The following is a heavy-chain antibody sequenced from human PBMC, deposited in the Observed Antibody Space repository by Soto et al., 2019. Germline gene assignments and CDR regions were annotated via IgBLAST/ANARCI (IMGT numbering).Heavy chain of an antibody. D-gene: IGHD3-16*01. CDR2: ILPIFGTA. CDR3: ARVERTNMIDGLNWFDP. CDR1: GGTFSSYA. Sequence: QVQLVQSGAEVKQPGSSVKVSCKASGGTFSSYAISWVRQAPGQGLEWMGGILPIFGTANYAQKFQGRVTITADESPCTAYKERRRLRSADTAVYHCARVERTNMIDGLNWFDPWCQGTLVTLSS. V-gene: IGHV1-69*01. J-gene: IGHJ5*02.